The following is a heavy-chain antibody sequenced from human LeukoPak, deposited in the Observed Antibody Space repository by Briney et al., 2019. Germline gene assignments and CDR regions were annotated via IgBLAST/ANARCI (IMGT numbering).Heavy chain of an antibody. V-gene: IGHV4-34*01. CDR1: GGSFSGYY. CDR3: ARGRPFAGFDY. CDR2: INHSRST. J-gene: IGHJ4*02. D-gene: IGHD3-10*01. Sequence: PSETLSLTCAVYGGSFSGYYWSWLRQPPGKGLEWIGEINHSRSTNYNPSLKSRVTISVDTSKNQFSLKLSSVTAADTAVYYCARGRPFAGFDYWGQGTLVTVSS.